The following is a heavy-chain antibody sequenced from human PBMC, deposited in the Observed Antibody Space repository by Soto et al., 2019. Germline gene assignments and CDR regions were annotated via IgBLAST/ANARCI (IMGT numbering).Heavy chain of an antibody. D-gene: IGHD4-17*01. CDR1: GGSISSGGYS. CDR3: ARDYDYGDYANAFDI. J-gene: IGHJ3*02. Sequence: QLQLQESGSGLVKPSQTLSLTCAVSGGSISSGGYSWSWIRQPPGKGLEWIGYIYHSGSTYYNPSLKRRVTIPVDRSKNPFALKLSSVTAADTAVYYCARDYDYGDYANAFDIWGQGTMVTVSS. CDR2: IYHSGST. V-gene: IGHV4-30-2*01.